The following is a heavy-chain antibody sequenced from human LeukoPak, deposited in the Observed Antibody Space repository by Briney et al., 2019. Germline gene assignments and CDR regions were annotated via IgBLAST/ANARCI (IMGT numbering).Heavy chain of an antibody. J-gene: IGHJ4*02. D-gene: IGHD3-10*01. CDR2: ISAYNGNT. V-gene: IGHV1-18*01. CDR3: ARGASPEDYYGSGSYVY. CDR1: GYTFTSYG. Sequence: ASVKVSCKASGYTFTSYGISWVRQAPGQGLEWMGWISAYNGNTNYAQKLQGRVTMTTDTSTRTAYMELRSLRSDDTAVYYCARGASPEDYYGSGSYVYWGQGTLVTVSS.